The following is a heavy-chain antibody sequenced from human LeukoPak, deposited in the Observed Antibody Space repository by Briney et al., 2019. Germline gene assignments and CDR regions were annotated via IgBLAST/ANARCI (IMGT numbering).Heavy chain of an antibody. CDR3: ARFYSSSSFDY. CDR2: IYYSGST. Sequence: PSETLSLTCTVSGGSISSYYWSWIRQPPGKGLEWIGYIYYSGSTNYNPSLKSRVTISVDTSKNQFSPKLSSVTAADTAVYYCARFYSSSSFDYWGQGTLVTVSS. CDR1: GGSISSYY. V-gene: IGHV4-59*01. J-gene: IGHJ4*02. D-gene: IGHD6-6*01.